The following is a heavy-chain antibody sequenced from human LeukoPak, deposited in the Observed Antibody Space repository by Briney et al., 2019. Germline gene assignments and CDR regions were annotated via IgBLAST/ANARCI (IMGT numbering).Heavy chain of an antibody. Sequence: GGSLRLSCAASGFTFSNYGMHWVRQAPGKGLEWVAVIWYNGGNKYYADSVKGRFTISRDNSKTTLYLQMNSLRAEDTAVYYCAKATELWILDYWGHGTLVTVSS. CDR3: AKATELWILDY. J-gene: IGHJ4*01. CDR2: IWYNGGNK. CDR1: GFTFSNYG. D-gene: IGHD5-18*01. V-gene: IGHV3-33*06.